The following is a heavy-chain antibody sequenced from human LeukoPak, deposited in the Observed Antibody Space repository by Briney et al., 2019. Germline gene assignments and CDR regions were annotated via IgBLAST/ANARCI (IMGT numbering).Heavy chain of an antibody. Sequence: PGGSLRLSCAASGFTFSSYTMNWVRQAPGKGLEWVSSISSSSSYIYYADSLKGRFTISRDNAKNSLYLQMNSLRAEDTAVYYCAREFSPSRWYFSKFYYYYMDVWGKGTTVTVSS. CDR3: AREFSPSRWYFSKFYYYYMDV. CDR2: ISSSSSYI. CDR1: GFTFSSYT. D-gene: IGHD4-23*01. J-gene: IGHJ6*03. V-gene: IGHV3-21*01.